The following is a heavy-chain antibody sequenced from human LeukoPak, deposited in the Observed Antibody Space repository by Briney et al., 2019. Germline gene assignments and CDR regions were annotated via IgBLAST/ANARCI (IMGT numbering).Heavy chain of an antibody. CDR2: ISAYSGNT. CDR1: GYTFISYG. J-gene: IGHJ4*02. D-gene: IGHD3-22*01. Sequence: ASVKVSCKASGYTFISYGISWVRQAPGQGLEWMGWISAYSGNTNFAQKFQDRVTMTTDTSTNTVYMELRSLRSDDTAVYYCARGSTARYYYDSSGYYRGAFDYWGQGTLVTVSS. CDR3: ARGSTARYYYDSSGYYRGAFDY. V-gene: IGHV1-18*01.